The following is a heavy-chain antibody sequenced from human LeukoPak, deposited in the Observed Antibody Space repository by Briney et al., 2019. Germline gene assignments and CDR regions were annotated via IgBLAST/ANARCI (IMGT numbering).Heavy chain of an antibody. CDR1: GFTVSSNY. CDR3: ASTARLLWFGELWFDP. J-gene: IGHJ5*02. CDR2: IYSGGST. Sequence: TGGSLRLSCAASGFTVSSNYMSWVRQAPGKGLEWVSVIYSGGSTYYADSVKGRFAISRDNSKNTLYLQMNSLRAEDTAVYYCASTARLLWFGELWFDPWGQGTLVTVSS. D-gene: IGHD3-10*01. V-gene: IGHV3-53*01.